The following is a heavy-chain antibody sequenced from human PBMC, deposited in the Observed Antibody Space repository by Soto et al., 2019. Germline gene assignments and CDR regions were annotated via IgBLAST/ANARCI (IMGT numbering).Heavy chain of an antibody. CDR1: GYTFTSYA. Sequence: ASVKVSCKASGYTFTSYAMHWVRQAPGQRLEWMGWINAGNGNTKYSQKFQGRVTITRDTSASTAYMELSSLRSEDTAVYYCARFARSIAAAGNNGRDWYFDLWGRGTLVTVSS. V-gene: IGHV1-3*01. CDR2: INAGNGNT. J-gene: IGHJ2*01. D-gene: IGHD6-13*01. CDR3: ARFARSIAAAGNNGRDWYFDL.